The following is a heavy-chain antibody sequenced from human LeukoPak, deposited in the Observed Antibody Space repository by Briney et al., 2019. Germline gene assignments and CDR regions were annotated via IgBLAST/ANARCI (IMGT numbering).Heavy chain of an antibody. CDR3: AREDSSGYPYYFDY. CDR2: ISSSGSTI. CDR1: GFTFSDYY. D-gene: IGHD3-22*01. J-gene: IGHJ4*02. Sequence: GSLRLSCAASGFTFSDYYMSWIRQAPGKGLEWVSYISSSGSTIYYADSVKGRFTISRDNAKNSLYLQMNSLRAEDTAVYYCAREDSSGYPYYFDYWGQGTLVTVSS. V-gene: IGHV3-11*01.